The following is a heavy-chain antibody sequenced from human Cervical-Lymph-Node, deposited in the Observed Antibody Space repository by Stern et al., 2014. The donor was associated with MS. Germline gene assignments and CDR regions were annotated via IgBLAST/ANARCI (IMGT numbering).Heavy chain of an antibody. D-gene: IGHD4-11*01. Sequence: QMQLVQSGGGVVQPGRSLRLSCAASGFTFSSYGMHWVRQAPGKGLEWVAVISYDGSNKYYADSVKGRFTISRDNSKNTLYLQMNSLRAEDTAVYYCAKELRSHDSNYVWGWDYWGQGTLVTVSS. J-gene: IGHJ4*02. CDR1: GFTFSSYG. CDR2: ISYDGSNK. V-gene: IGHV3-30*18. CDR3: AKELRSHDSNYVWGWDY.